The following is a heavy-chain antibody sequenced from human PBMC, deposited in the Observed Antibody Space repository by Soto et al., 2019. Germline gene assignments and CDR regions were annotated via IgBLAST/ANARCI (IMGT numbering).Heavy chain of an antibody. CDR3: ASHDCGDYYYYALGG. D-gene: IGHD2-21*01. J-gene: IGHJ6*02. CDR2: ISSSSGYI. Sequence: GGSLSLSYAGSGLTFSSYGMNWVRQAPGKGLEYVSVISSSSGYIYYADSVKGRFTVSRDNARNTLFLQMSGLREEDTAVYYCASHDCGDYYYYALGGWGQG. CDR1: GLTFSSYG. V-gene: IGHV3-21*01.